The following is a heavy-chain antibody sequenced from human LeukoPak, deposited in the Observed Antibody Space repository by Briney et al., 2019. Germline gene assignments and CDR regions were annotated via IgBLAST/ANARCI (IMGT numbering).Heavy chain of an antibody. CDR3: ARRGGEAIAAAGTRVYSYYGMDV. V-gene: IGHV5-51*01. CDR2: IYPGDSDT. CDR1: GYSFTSYW. J-gene: IGHJ6*02. Sequence: GESLKISCKGSGYSFTSYWIGWVRQMPGKGLEWMGIIYPGDSDTRYSPSFQGQVTISADKSISTAYLQWSSLKASDTAMYYCARRGGEAIAAAGTRVYSYYGMDVWGQGTTVTVSS. D-gene: IGHD6-13*01.